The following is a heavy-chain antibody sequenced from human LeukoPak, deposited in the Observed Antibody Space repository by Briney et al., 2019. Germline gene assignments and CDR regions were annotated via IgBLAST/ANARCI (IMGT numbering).Heavy chain of an antibody. D-gene: IGHD1-26*01. CDR2: IKEDGSDK. CDR1: GFTFSSYW. CDR3: AKNTGTYDGLIDS. J-gene: IGHJ4*02. V-gene: IGHV3-7*02. Sequence: GGSLRLSCAASGFTFSSYWMTWVRQAPGKGLEWVAHIKEDGSDKHYVDSVKGRFTISRDNSKNTLYLQMNSLRAEDTAMYYCAKNTGTYDGLIDSWGQGTLVTVSS.